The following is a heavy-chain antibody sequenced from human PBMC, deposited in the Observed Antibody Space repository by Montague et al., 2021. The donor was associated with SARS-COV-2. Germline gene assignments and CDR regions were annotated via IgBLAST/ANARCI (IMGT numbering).Heavy chain of an antibody. CDR1: GGSISSSSYY. Sequence: SETLSFTCTVSGGSISSSSYYWGWIRQPPGKGLEWIGSIYYSGSTYYNPSLKSRVTISVDTSKNQFSLKLSSVTAADTAVYYCARTEIQVWSRRWFDPWGQGTLVTVSS. CDR3: ARTEIQVWSRRWFDP. D-gene: IGHD5-18*01. CDR2: IYYSGST. V-gene: IGHV4-39*01. J-gene: IGHJ5*02.